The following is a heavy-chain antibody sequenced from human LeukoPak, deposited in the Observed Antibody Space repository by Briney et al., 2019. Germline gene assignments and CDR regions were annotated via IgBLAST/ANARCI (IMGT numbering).Heavy chain of an antibody. D-gene: IGHD3-22*01. CDR2: ISAYNGNT. J-gene: IGHJ4*02. Sequence: GASVKVSCTASGYTFTSYGISWVRQAPGQGLEWMGWISAYNGNTNYAQKLQGRVTMTTDTSTSTAYMELRSLRSDDTAVYYCARDGQRYYYDSSGYPRYFDYWGQGTLVTVSS. CDR1: GYTFTSYG. V-gene: IGHV1-18*01. CDR3: ARDGQRYYYDSSGYPRYFDY.